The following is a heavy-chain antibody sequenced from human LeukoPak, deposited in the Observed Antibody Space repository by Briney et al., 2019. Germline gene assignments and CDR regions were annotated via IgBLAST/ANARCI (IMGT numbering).Heavy chain of an antibody. CDR1: GYTFTDYY. Sequence: ASVKVSCKSSGYTFTDYYIHWVRQAHGQGLEWMGRINPNSGGTDYVQKFQGRVTMTRDTSLTTAYMDLTRLRSNDTAIYYCTREGTRTSAFDIWGQGTMVTVSS. V-gene: IGHV1-2*06. CDR2: INPNSGGT. D-gene: IGHD1-1*01. CDR3: TREGTRTSAFDI. J-gene: IGHJ3*02.